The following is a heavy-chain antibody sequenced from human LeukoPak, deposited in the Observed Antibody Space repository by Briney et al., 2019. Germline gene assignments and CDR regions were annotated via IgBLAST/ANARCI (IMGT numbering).Heavy chain of an antibody. Sequence: GGSLRLSCAASGFTFDDYAMHWVRQAPGKGLEWVSGISWNSGSIGYADSVKGRFTISRDNAKNSLYLQMNSLRAEDTALYYCARDLLRRGYCSSTSCSHWGQGTQVTVSS. D-gene: IGHD2-2*01. CDR2: ISWNSGSI. CDR3: ARDLLRRGYCSSTSCSH. V-gene: IGHV3-9*01. J-gene: IGHJ4*02. CDR1: GFTFDDYA.